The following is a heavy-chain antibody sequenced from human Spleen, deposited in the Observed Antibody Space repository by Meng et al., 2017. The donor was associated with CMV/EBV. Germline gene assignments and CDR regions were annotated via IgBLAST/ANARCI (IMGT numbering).Heavy chain of an antibody. Sequence: ASVKVSCKASGYPFTDYYIHWVRQAPGQRLEWMGWINPKTGATNYAENFQGRVTMTRDTSISTAYMQLRSDDTAVYYCARAHYCSSTSCDEDYWGQGTLVTVSS. J-gene: IGHJ4*02. D-gene: IGHD2-2*01. CDR1: GYPFTDYY. V-gene: IGHV1-2*02. CDR3: ARAHYCSSTSCDEDY. CDR2: INPKTGAT.